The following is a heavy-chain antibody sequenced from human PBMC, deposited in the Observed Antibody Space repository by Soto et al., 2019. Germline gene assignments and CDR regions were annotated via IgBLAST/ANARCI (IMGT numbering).Heavy chain of an antibody. V-gene: IGHV3-13*05. CDR2: LGAARDP. CDR1: GFSFRDYD. J-gene: IGHJ6*02. D-gene: IGHD1-26*01. Sequence: EVQLVESGGGSVQPGESLRLSCAASGFSFRDYDMHWVRQRKGKGLEWVSALGAARDPYYVGSVKGRFSVSRDNAQNSLFLQMNNRRVDDTAVYFCARAYLGRLPRRADYYYAMYVWGRGTTVTVSS. CDR3: ARAYLGRLPRRADYYYAMYV.